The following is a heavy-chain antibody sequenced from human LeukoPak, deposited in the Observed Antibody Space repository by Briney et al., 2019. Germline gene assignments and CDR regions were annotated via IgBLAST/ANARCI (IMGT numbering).Heavy chain of an antibody. J-gene: IGHJ5*02. Sequence: PSETLSLTCTVSGGSISSYYWSWIRQPPGKGLEWIGSIYYSGSTYYNPSLKSRVTISVDTSKNQFSLKLSSVTAADTAVYYCASSFRASFWFDPWGQGTLVTVSS. V-gene: IGHV4-59*12. D-gene: IGHD3-10*01. CDR2: IYYSGST. CDR1: GGSISSYY. CDR3: ASSFRASFWFDP.